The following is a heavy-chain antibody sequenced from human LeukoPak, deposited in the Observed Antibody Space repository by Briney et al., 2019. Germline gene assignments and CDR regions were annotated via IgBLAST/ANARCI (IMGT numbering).Heavy chain of an antibody. CDR2: IYRGDSDT. CDR1: GYSFTNYW. CDR3: ARRRNYGANSNAFDI. V-gene: IGHV5-51*01. D-gene: IGHD4-23*01. Sequence: NHGESLKISCKASGYSFTNYWIGWVRQMPGKGLEWMGIIYRGDSDTRYSPSFQGQVTFSADKSISTAYLQWSSLKASDTAMYYCARRRNYGANSNAFDIWGPGKLVTVSS. J-gene: IGHJ3*02.